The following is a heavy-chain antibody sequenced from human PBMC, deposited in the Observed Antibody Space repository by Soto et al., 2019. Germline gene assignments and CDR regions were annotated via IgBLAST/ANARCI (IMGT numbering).Heavy chain of an antibody. V-gene: IGHV3-53*01. Sequence: PGVSLRLSCAASGFSVSSNYMSWVRQAPGKWLEWFSVFYTDGSRYYADSVKGRCTMSRDTSKNTLNLQMNSLRAEDTAVYYCTREDYYGSKMNGIDVWGQGTTVTV. CDR2: FYTDGSR. CDR3: TREDYYGSKMNGIDV. J-gene: IGHJ6*02. D-gene: IGHD3-22*01. CDR1: GFSVSSNY.